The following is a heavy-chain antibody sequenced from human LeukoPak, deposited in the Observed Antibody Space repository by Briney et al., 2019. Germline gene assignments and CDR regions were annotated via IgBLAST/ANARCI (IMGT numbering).Heavy chain of an antibody. CDR1: GFTFSRYA. CDR3: AKGDFYCTNGVCPFDY. CDR2: ISGSGGST. V-gene: IGHV3-23*01. D-gene: IGHD2-8*01. J-gene: IGHJ4*02. Sequence: PGGSLRLSCAASGFTFSRYAMSWVRQAPGKGLEWVSGISGSGGSTYYADSVKGRFTISRDNSKNTLYLQMNSLRAEDTAVYYCAKGDFYCTNGVCPFDYWGQGTLVTVSS.